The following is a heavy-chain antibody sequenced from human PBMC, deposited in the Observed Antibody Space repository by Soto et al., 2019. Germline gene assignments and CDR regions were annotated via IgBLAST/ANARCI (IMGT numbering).Heavy chain of an antibody. D-gene: IGHD3-22*01. Sequence: DSVKVSCKASGYTFTSYYMNWVRQAPGQGLEWMGIINPSGGSTSYAQKFQGRVTMTRDTSTSTVYMELSSLRSEDTAVYYCARDQVHYYVSSGSDAIDIWGQGTMVTVSS. CDR3: ARDQVHYYVSSGSDAIDI. V-gene: IGHV1-46*01. J-gene: IGHJ3*02. CDR2: INPSGGST. CDR1: GYTFTSYY.